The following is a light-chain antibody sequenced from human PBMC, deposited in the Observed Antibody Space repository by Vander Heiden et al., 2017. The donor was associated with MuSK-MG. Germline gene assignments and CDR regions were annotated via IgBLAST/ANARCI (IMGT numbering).Light chain of an antibody. CDR3: QQYGSSPRT. CDR2: GIS. V-gene: IGKV3-20*01. J-gene: IGKJ1*01. CDR1: QSVSATY. Sequence: DMVLTPSPGTLSLSPGERATLSCRASQSVSATYLAWYQQKPGQAPRLLIYGISTRATGIPDRFSGSGSGTDFTLTISRLEPDDFAMYYCQQYGSSPRTFGQGTKVEIK.